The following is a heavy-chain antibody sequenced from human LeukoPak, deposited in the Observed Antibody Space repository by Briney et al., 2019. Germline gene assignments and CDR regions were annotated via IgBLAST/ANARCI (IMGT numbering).Heavy chain of an antibody. D-gene: IGHD3-22*01. CDR2: IYYSGST. J-gene: IGHJ5*02. CDR1: GGSISSSSYY. V-gene: IGHV4-39*01. Sequence: SETLSLTCTVSGGSISSSSYYWGWIRRPPGKGLEWIGSIYYSGSTYYNPSLKSRVTISVDTSKNQFSLKLSSVTAADTAVYYCARSITMIVVVTDNWFDPWGQGTLVTVSS. CDR3: ARSITMIVVVTDNWFDP.